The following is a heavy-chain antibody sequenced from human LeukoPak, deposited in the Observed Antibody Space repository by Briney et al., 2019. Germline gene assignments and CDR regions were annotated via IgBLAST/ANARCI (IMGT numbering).Heavy chain of an antibody. CDR2: IWYDGSNK. J-gene: IGHJ4*02. Sequence: PGGSLRLSCAASGFTFSSYGMHWVRQAPGKGLEWVAVIWYDGSNKYYADSVKGRFTISRDNSKNTLYLQMNSLRAEDTAVYYCAKRMDYYDSSGYYCDYWGQGTLVTVSS. D-gene: IGHD3-22*01. CDR3: AKRMDYYDSSGYYCDY. CDR1: GFTFSSYG. V-gene: IGHV3-33*06.